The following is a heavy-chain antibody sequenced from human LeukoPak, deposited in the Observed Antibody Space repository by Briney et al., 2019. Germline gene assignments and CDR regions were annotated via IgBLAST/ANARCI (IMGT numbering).Heavy chain of an antibody. J-gene: IGHJ6*02. CDR1: GGSISSYY. CDR2: IYYSGST. V-gene: IGHV4-59*01. D-gene: IGHD3-16*01. Sequence: PSETLSLTCTVSGGSISSYYWSWIRQPPGKGLEWIGYIYYSGSTNYNPSLKSRVTISVDTSKNQFSLKLSSVTAADTAVYYCARDGSQSYYDYYCGMDVWGQGTTVTVSS. CDR3: ARDGSQSYYDYYCGMDV.